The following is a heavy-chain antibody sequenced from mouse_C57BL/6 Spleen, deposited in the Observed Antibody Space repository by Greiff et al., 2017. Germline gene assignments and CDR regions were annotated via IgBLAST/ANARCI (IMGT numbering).Heavy chain of an antibody. J-gene: IGHJ4*01. D-gene: IGHD2-1*01. CDR3: ASLYYGNYLYYAMDY. CDR2: ILPGRGST. V-gene: IGHV1-9*01. Sequence: QVQLKQSGAELMKPGASVKLSCKATGYTFTGYWIEWVKQRPGHGLEWIGEILPGRGSTNYNEKFKGKATFTADTSSNTAYMQLSSLPTEDSAIYYCASLYYGNYLYYAMDYWGQGTSVTVSS. CDR1: GYTFTGYW.